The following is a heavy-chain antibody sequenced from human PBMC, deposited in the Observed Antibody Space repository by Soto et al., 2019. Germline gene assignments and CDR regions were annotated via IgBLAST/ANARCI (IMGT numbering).Heavy chain of an antibody. CDR2: ISYDGSNK. J-gene: IGHJ4*02. CDR1: GFTFSSYA. Sequence: GGSLRLSCAASGFTFSSYAMHCVRQAPGKGLEWVAVISYDGSNKYYADSVKGRFTISRDNSKNTLYLQMNSLRAEDTAVYYCVRDQGAVAGLLGAFDCWGKGTVVTV. CDR3: VRDQGAVAGLLGAFDC. D-gene: IGHD6-19*01. V-gene: IGHV3-30-3*01.